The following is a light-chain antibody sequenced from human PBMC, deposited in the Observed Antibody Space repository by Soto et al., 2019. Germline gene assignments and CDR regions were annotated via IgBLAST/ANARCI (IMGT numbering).Light chain of an antibody. CDR3: QQYNSYPWT. CDR2: DAF. J-gene: IGKJ1*01. CDR1: QSLSSR. Sequence: STYVGDRVTITCRASQSLSSRLAWYQQIPGKAPKLLIYDAFSLQSGVPSRFSGSGSGTEFSLTISSLQPDDFATYYCQQYNSYPWTFGQGTKVDIK. V-gene: IGKV1-5*01.